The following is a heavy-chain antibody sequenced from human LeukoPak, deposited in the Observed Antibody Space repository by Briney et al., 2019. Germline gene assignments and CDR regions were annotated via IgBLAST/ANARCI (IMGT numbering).Heavy chain of an antibody. D-gene: IGHD2-2*01. Sequence: SQTLSLTCAISGDSVSSNSAAWNWIRQSPSRGLEWLGRTYYRSKWYNDYAVSVESRITINPDTSKNQFSLQLNSVTPEDTAVYYCARDSTAYCSSTSCFSYGMDVWGQGTTVTVSS. CDR3: ARDSTAYCSSTSCFSYGMDV. J-gene: IGHJ6*02. V-gene: IGHV6-1*01. CDR2: TYYRSKWYN. CDR1: GDSVSSNSAA.